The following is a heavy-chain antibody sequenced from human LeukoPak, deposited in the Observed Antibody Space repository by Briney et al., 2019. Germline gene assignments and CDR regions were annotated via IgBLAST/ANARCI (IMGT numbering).Heavy chain of an antibody. CDR3: ARPDYGDYMFASDI. CDR1: GGSISSSSYY. D-gene: IGHD4-17*01. CDR2: IYYSGST. Sequence: PSETLSLTCTVSGGSISSSSYYWGWIRQPPGKGLEWIGSIYYSGSTYYNPSLKSRVTISVDTSKNQFSLKLSSVTAADTAVYYCARPDYGDYMFASDIWGQGTMVTVSS. V-gene: IGHV4-39*01. J-gene: IGHJ3*02.